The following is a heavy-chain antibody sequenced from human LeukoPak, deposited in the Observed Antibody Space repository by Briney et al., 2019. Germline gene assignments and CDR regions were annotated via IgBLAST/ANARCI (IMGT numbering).Heavy chain of an antibody. CDR1: GSTFISYG. J-gene: IGHJ4*02. V-gene: IGHV3-30*02. CDR2: RGPDGSNR. CDR3: AEDGIRDGNRYFDY. Sequence: GGSLNLCWAAPGSTFISYGMHWVRHAQGKILEWLPSRGPDGSNRYYADSVKGRFTISRDNSKRTLYLQMSSLRAEDSAFFFQAEDGIRDGNRYFDYWGQGTPVTVSS. D-gene: IGHD5-24*01.